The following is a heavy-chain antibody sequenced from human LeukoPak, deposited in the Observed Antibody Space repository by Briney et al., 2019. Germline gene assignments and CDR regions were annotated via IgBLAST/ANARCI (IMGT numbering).Heavy chain of an antibody. J-gene: IGHJ3*01. Sequence: GGSLRLSCAASGSTFSRNWMSWVRQAPGKGLEWVANINQRGRQKYYVDCVKGRFTISRDNAGNSLYLQMNSLRAEDTAVYYCARDPDILTGIAFDVWGQGTMVTVSS. D-gene: IGHD3-9*01. V-gene: IGHV3-7*05. CDR3: ARDPDILTGIAFDV. CDR1: GSTFSRNW. CDR2: INQRGRQK.